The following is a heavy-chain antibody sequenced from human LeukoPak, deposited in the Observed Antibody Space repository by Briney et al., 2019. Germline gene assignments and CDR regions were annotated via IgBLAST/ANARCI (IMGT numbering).Heavy chain of an antibody. J-gene: IGHJ5*02. CDR1: GGSFSGYY. CDR3: ARGVLMVYAIRRAGWFDH. D-gene: IGHD2-8*01. CDR2: INHSGST. Sequence: SETLSLTCAVYGGSFSGYYWSWIRQPPGRGLEGIGEINHSGSTNYNPSLKSRVTISVDTSKNQFSLKLSSVTAADTAVYYCARGVLMVYAIRRAGWFDHWGQGTLVTVSS. V-gene: IGHV4-34*01.